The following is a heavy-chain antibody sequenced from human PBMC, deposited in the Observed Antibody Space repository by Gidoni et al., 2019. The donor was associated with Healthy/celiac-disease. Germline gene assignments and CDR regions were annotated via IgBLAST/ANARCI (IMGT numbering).Heavy chain of an antibody. CDR2: ISGSGGST. J-gene: IGHJ4*02. CDR3: AKDPRGVVVVAATSDY. V-gene: IGHV3-23*01. D-gene: IGHD2-15*01. Sequence: EVQLLESGGGLVQPGGSLRLSCAASGFPFIRYASSWVRHAPGKGLEWVSAISGSGGSTYYADSVKGRFTISRDNSKNTLYLQMNSLRAEDTAVYYCAKDPRGVVVVAATSDYWGQGTLVTVSS. CDR1: GFPFIRYA.